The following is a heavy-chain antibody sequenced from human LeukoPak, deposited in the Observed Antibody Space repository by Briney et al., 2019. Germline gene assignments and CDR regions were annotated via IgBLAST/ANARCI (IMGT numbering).Heavy chain of an antibody. J-gene: IGHJ4*02. V-gene: IGHV4-34*01. Sequence: SETLSLTCAVYGGSFSGYYWSWIRQPPGKGLEWIGSIYYSGSTYYNPSLKSRVTISVDTSKNQFSLKLSPVTAADTAVYYCAREPGSGSVDTAMVTGFDYWGQGTLVTVSS. CDR2: IYYSGST. CDR1: GGSFSGYY. CDR3: AREPGSGSVDTAMVTGFDY. D-gene: IGHD5-18*01.